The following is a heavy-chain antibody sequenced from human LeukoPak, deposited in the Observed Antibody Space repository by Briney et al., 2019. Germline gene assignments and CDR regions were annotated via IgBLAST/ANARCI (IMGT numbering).Heavy chain of an antibody. J-gene: IGHJ6*02. V-gene: IGHV4-39*01. Sequence: KTSETLSLTCTVSGGSISSSSYYWGWIRQPPGKGLEWIGSIYYSGSTYYNPSLKSRVTISVDTSKNQFSLKLSSVTAADTAVYYCARLSFKQLDYDFWSGFFVGQYYYYGMDVWGQGTTVTVSS. CDR1: GGSISSSSYY. D-gene: IGHD3-3*01. CDR3: ARLSFKQLDYDFWSGFFVGQYYYYGMDV. CDR2: IYYSGST.